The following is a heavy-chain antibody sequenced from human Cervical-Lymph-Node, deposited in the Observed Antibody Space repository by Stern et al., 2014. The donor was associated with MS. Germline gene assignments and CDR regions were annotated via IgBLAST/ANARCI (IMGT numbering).Heavy chain of an antibody. Sequence: VQLVESGGGLVQPGRSLRLSCAASGFTFDDNGMHWVRQAPGKGLEWVSGISWNSGAMAYVDSVKGRFTISRDNAKNSLYLQMNSLRVEDTAFYYCAKDITAVVGNDLDYWGQGILVTVS. J-gene: IGHJ4*02. D-gene: IGHD1-26*01. CDR1: GFTFDDNG. V-gene: IGHV3-9*01. CDR3: AKDITAVVGNDLDY. CDR2: ISWNSGAM.